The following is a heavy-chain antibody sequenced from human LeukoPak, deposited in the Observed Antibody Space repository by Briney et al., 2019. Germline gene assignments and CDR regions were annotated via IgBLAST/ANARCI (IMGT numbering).Heavy chain of an antibody. CDR2: IYYSGNT. V-gene: IGHV4-59*01. CDR1: GGSISNYY. J-gene: IGHJ6*03. CDR3: ARDWGVGGRPGYMDV. Sequence: SETLSLTRTVSGGSISNYYWNWIRQPPGKGLEWIGYIYYSGNTNYNPSLKSRVTILVDTSKNQVSLKLSSVTAADTAVYFCARDWGVGGRPGYMDVWGKGTTVTVSS. D-gene: IGHD6-6*01.